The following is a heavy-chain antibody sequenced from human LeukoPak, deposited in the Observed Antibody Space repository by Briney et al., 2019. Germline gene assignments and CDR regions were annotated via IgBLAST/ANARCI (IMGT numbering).Heavy chain of an antibody. D-gene: IGHD4-17*01. CDR3: ARAPTDDYGEMGWFDP. V-gene: IGHV3-30*03. CDR1: GFTFSSYG. Sequence: GGSLRLSCAASGFTFSSYGMHWVRQAPGKGLEWVAVISYDGSNKYYADSVKGRFTISRDNSKNTPYLQMNSLRAEDTAVYYCARAPTDDYGEMGWFDPWGQGTLVTVSS. J-gene: IGHJ5*02. CDR2: ISYDGSNK.